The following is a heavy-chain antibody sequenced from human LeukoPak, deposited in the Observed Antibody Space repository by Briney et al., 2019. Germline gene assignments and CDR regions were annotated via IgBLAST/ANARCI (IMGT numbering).Heavy chain of an antibody. CDR1: GFTFSSCG. CDR3: ARGGYYGSGSYWGY. V-gene: IGHV3-23*01. CDR2: ISGSGGST. D-gene: IGHD3-10*01. J-gene: IGHJ4*02. Sequence: GGTLRLSCAASGFTFSSCGMSWVRQAPGKGLEWVSAISGSGGSTYYADSVKGRFTISRDNSKNTLYLQMNSLRAEDTAVYYCARGGYYGSGSYWGYWGQGTLVTVSS.